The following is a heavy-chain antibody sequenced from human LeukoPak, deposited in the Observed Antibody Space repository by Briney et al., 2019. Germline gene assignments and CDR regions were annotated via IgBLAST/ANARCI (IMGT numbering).Heavy chain of an antibody. CDR2: IFYSGST. D-gene: IGHD2-2*01. V-gene: IGHV4-39*02. CDR3: ARDSPRYCSSTSCYYYGMDV. Sequence: PSETLSLTCTVSGGSISSSSYYWGWIRQPPGKGLEWIGSIFYSGSTYYNPSLTSRVTVSVDTSKNQFSLKLTSVTAADTAVYYCARDSPRYCSSTSCYYYGMDVWGQGTTVTVSS. J-gene: IGHJ6*02. CDR1: GGSISSSSYY.